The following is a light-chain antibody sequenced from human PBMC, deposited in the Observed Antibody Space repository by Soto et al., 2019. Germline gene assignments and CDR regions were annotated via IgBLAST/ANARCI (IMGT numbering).Light chain of an antibody. V-gene: IGLV2-8*01. CDR1: SSDVGGYNY. J-gene: IGLJ3*02. CDR2: EVS. Sequence: QSALTQPASVSGSPGQSITISCTGTSSDVGGYNYVSWYQQHPGKAPKLMIYEVSKRPSGVPDRFSGSKSGNTASLTASGLQAEDEADYYCNSYAGSNNWVFGGGTQLTVL. CDR3: NSYAGSNNWV.